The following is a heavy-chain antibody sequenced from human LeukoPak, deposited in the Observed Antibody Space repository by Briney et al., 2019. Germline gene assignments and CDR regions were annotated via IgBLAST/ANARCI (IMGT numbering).Heavy chain of an antibody. D-gene: IGHD5-18*01. V-gene: IGHV3-23*01. CDR3: ARADWDTAMIDY. J-gene: IGHJ4*02. Sequence: GGSLRLSCASSGFTFSSYAMSWVRQAPGKGLEWVSTIGGTGVRTYYADSVKGRFTISRDNSKNTLYLQMNSLRAEDTAVYYCARADWDTAMIDYWGQGTLVTVSS. CDR1: GFTFSSYA. CDR2: IGGTGVRT.